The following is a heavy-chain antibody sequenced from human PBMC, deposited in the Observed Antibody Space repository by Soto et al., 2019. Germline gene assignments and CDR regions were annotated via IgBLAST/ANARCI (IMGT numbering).Heavy chain of an antibody. V-gene: IGHV3-23*01. Sequence: GGSLRLSCTASGFILRGYAMSWVRQAPGKGLEWVSVISGNGGTTYYADSVKGRFTISRDNSKNTLYLQMNSLRVDDTALYYCAKVKGSMVVVVTTRYYFDYWGQGTLVTVSS. CDR1: GFILRGYA. CDR3: AKVKGSMVVVVTTRYYFDY. CDR2: ISGNGGTT. D-gene: IGHD3-22*01. J-gene: IGHJ4*02.